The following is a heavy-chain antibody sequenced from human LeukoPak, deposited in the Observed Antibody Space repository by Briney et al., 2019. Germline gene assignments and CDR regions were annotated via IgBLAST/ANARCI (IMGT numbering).Heavy chain of an antibody. CDR1: GFTFSSYV. CDR2: ISANGGST. V-gene: IGHV3-23*01. D-gene: IGHD6-19*01. J-gene: IGHJ4*02. CDR3: AKGTSGWHNFDY. Sequence: PGGSLRLSCAASGFTFSSYVMNWVRQAPGKGLEWVSAISANGGSTHYADSVKGRLSFSRDNSKNTLYLQMNSLRHEDTAVYYCAKGTSGWHNFDYWGQGTLVTVSS.